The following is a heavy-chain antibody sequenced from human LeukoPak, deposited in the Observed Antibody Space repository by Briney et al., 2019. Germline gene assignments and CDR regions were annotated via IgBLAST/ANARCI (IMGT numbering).Heavy chain of an antibody. J-gene: IGHJ3*02. V-gene: IGHV1-24*01. Sequence: GASVKVSCKVSGYTLAVLSMHWVRQAPGKGLEWMGGFDPEDGETIYAQKFQGRVTMTEDTSTDTTYMELSSLRSEDTAVYYCATASVPSAIDAFDIWGQGTMVTVSS. CDR3: ATASVPSAIDAFDI. D-gene: IGHD2-2*02. CDR1: GYTLAVLS. CDR2: FDPEDGET.